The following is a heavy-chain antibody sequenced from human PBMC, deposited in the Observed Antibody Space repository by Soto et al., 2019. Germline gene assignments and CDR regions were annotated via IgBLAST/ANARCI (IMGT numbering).Heavy chain of an antibody. CDR3: ARGMTTVTTLDY. CDR2: IYHSGST. V-gene: IGHV4-30-2*01. D-gene: IGHD4-4*01. J-gene: IGHJ4*02. CDR1: GGSISSGGYP. Sequence: SETLSLTCAVSGGSISSGGYPWSWIRQPPGKGLEWIGYIYHSGSTYYNPSLKSRVTISVDRSKNQFSLKLSSVTAADTAVYYCARGMTTVTTLDYWGQGTLVTVSS.